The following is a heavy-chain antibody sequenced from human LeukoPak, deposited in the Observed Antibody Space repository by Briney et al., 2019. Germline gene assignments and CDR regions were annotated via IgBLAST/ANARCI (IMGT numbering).Heavy chain of an antibody. CDR2: ISYDGSNK. CDR1: GFTFSSYA. D-gene: IGHD3-10*01. Sequence: GRSLRLSCAASGFTFSSYAMHGVRQAPGKGLEWVAVISYDGSNKYYADSVKGRFTISRDISKNTLYLQMNSLSAEDTALYYCARAHYVSGSYYNDYWGQGTLVTVSS. J-gene: IGHJ4*02. V-gene: IGHV3-30*04. CDR3: ARAHYVSGSYYNDY.